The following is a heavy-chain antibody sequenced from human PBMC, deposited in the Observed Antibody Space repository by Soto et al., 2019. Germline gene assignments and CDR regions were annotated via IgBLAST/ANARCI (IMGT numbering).Heavy chain of an antibody. CDR2: VYWSDDK. J-gene: IGHJ4*02. V-gene: IGHV2-5*01. Sequence: QITLKEAGPTLVKPTQTLTLTCTFSGFSLSTSGVGVGWIRQPPGKALEWLALVYWSDDKRYSPSLNNRLTITKYTSKNQVVLTMTNMDPADTATYFCAHFRGRSGSSYDRPFNYWGQGTLVTVSS. CDR1: GFSLSTSGVG. D-gene: IGHD6-13*01. CDR3: AHFRGRSGSSYDRPFNY.